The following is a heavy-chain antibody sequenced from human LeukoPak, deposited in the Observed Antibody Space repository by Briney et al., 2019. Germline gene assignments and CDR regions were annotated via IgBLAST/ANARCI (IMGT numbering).Heavy chain of an antibody. CDR3: AKVGQYSSGWYYFDY. Sequence: PGGSLRLSCAASGFTFDDYAMHWVRQAPGKGLEWVSGISWNSGGIGYADSVKGRFTISRDNAKNSLYLQMNSLRAEDTALYYCAKVGQYSSGWYYFDYWGQGTLVTVSS. CDR2: ISWNSGGI. V-gene: IGHV3-9*01. J-gene: IGHJ4*02. CDR1: GFTFDDYA. D-gene: IGHD6-19*01.